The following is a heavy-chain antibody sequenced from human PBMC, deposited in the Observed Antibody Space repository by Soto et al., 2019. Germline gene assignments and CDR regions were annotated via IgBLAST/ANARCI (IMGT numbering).Heavy chain of an antibody. D-gene: IGHD2-15*01. J-gene: IGHJ4*02. CDR2: IIPIFGTP. CDR1: GGSFSDYA. CDR3: ARDRAPRGWSYLDL. V-gene: IGHV1-69*01. Sequence: QVQLVQSGAEVKEPGSSVKISCKAFGGSFSDYAISWVRQAPGQGLEWMGGIIPIFGTPNYAQKFQDRVTFTAHESTNTAYMELSRLTSEDTAVYYCARDRAPRGWSYLDLWGQGTQVTVSS.